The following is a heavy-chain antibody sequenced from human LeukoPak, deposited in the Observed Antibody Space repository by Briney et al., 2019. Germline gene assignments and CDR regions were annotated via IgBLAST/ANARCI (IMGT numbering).Heavy chain of an antibody. CDR2: INPSGGST. CDR3: ARDGGAVAATHWFDP. Sequence: ASVKVSCKASGYTFTSYYMDWVRQAPGQGLEWMGIINPSGGSTSYAQKFQGRVTMTSDTSTSTVYMELSSLRSEDTAVYYSARDGGAVAATHWFDPWGQGTLVTVSS. D-gene: IGHD6-19*01. V-gene: IGHV1-46*01. J-gene: IGHJ5*02. CDR1: GYTFTSYY.